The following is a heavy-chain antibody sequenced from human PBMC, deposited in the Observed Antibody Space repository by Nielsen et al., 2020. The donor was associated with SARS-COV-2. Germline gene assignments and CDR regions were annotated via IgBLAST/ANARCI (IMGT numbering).Heavy chain of an antibody. J-gene: IGHJ4*02. Sequence: GESLKISCAASGFTFSSYSMNWVRQAPGKGLEWVSYISSSSSTIYYADSVKGRFTISRDNDKNSLYLQMNSLRAEDTAVYYCARTTRYVWGSYRYGFDYWGQGTLVTVSS. CDR3: ARTTRYVWGSYRYGFDY. V-gene: IGHV3-48*04. CDR1: GFTFSSYS. CDR2: ISSSSSTI. D-gene: IGHD3-16*02.